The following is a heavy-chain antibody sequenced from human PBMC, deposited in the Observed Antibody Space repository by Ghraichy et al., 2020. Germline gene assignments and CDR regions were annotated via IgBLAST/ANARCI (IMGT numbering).Heavy chain of an antibody. CDR1: GFTFNYYA. V-gene: IGHV3-23*01. CDR2: ISGRAGLT. Sequence: LSLTCAASGFTFNYYAMTWVRQAPGKGLEWVSTISGRAGLTYYTDSVKGRFTISRDNSKDTLFLRMNSLRVEDTAVYYCAKGQNWNYFDYWGQGTLVTVSS. D-gene: IGHD1-1*01. CDR3: AKGQNWNYFDY. J-gene: IGHJ4*02.